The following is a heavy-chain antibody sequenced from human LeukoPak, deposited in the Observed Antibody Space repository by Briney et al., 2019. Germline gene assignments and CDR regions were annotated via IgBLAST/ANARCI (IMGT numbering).Heavy chain of an antibody. V-gene: IGHV4-4*07. J-gene: IGHJ4*02. D-gene: IGHD1-26*01. CDR1: GGSITSYY. CDR3: ARSGGSGTYYDGSFDY. CDR2: IYTSGST. Sequence: PSETLSLTCSVSGGSITSYYWSWIRQAAGKGLEWIGRIYTSGSTAYNPSLKSRVTMSVDTSKNQFSLKLYSVTAADTAVYYSARSGGSGTYYDGSFDYWGQGTLVTVSS.